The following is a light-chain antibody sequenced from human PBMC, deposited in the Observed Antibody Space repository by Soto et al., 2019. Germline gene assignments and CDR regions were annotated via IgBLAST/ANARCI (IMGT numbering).Light chain of an antibody. J-gene: IGLJ1*01. CDR1: SSDVGGYNY. CDR2: EVS. CDR3: SSYTSSSTPYV. Sequence: QSLLTQPASVSGCPGQSITISCTRTSSDVGGYNYVSWYQQHPGKAPKLMIYEVSTRPSGVSNRFSGSKSGNTASLTISGLQAEDEADYYCSSYTSSSTPYVFGTGTKVTVL. V-gene: IGLV2-14*01.